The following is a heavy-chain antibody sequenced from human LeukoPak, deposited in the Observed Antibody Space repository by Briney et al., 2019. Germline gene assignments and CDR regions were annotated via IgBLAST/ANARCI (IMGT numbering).Heavy chain of an antibody. V-gene: IGHV3-30*18. CDR2: ISYDGSNK. CDR1: GFTFSSYG. CDR3: AKESYNGGGDGPIDY. J-gene: IGHJ4*02. Sequence: GGSLRLSCAASGFTFSSYGMHWVRQAPGKGLEWVAVISYDGSNKYYADSVKGRFTISRDNSKNTLYLQMNSLRAEDTAVYYCAKESYNGGGDGPIDYWGQGTLVTVSS. D-gene: IGHD2-21*02.